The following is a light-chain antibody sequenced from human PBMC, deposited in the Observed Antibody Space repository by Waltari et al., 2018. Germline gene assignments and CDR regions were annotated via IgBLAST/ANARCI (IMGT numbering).Light chain of an antibody. V-gene: IGLV2-11*01. Sequence: QPALTQPRSVSGSPGQSVTISCTGTSSDVGAYNYVSWYQQHPGKAPKLIIYDVSKRPSGVPDRFSGSKSGNTASLTISGLQAEDEADYYCCSYAGSYTLVFGGGTKLTVL. CDR3: CSYAGSYTLV. J-gene: IGLJ2*01. CDR2: DVS. CDR1: SSDVGAYNY.